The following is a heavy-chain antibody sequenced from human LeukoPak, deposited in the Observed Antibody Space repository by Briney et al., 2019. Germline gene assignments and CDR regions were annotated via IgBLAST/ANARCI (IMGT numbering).Heavy chain of an antibody. CDR2: ISNSGTTI. Sequence: GGSLRLSCAASGFTFSDYYMMWIRQAPGKGLEWVSYISNSGTTIYYADSVKGRFTISRDNAKNSLYLQMNSLRAEDTAVYYCARDNSGAYGDSGQGTQVTVSS. CDR1: GFTFSDYY. CDR3: ARDNSGAYGD. J-gene: IGHJ4*02. V-gene: IGHV3-11*01. D-gene: IGHD4-17*01.